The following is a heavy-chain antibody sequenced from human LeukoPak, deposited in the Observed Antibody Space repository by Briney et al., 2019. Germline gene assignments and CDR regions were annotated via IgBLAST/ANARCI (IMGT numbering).Heavy chain of an antibody. Sequence: SVKVSCKASGGTFSSYAISWVRQAPGQGPEWMGGIIPIFGTANYAQKFQGRVTITADESTSTAYMELSSLRSEDTAVYYCARVNYDILTGYKYYYYYGMDVWGKGTTVTVSS. CDR1: GGTFSSYA. D-gene: IGHD3-9*01. V-gene: IGHV1-69*13. CDR2: IIPIFGTA. J-gene: IGHJ6*04. CDR3: ARVNYDILTGYKYYYYYGMDV.